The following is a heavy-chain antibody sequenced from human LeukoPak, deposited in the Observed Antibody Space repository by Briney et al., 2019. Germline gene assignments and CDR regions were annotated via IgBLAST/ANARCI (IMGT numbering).Heavy chain of an antibody. CDR1: GTSISRTY. D-gene: IGHD2-2*01. CDR2: VYDTGDT. V-gene: IGHV4-59*08. J-gene: IGHJ4*01. Sequence: PSETLSLTCTVSGTSISRTYWSWTRQPPGRGLESVGYVYDTGDTNYNPSLKSRVTMSLDTSKNQFSLTLSSVTAADTAIYYCARRATSGNYQMLHFDSWGQGILVTVSS. CDR3: ARRATSGNYQMLHFDS.